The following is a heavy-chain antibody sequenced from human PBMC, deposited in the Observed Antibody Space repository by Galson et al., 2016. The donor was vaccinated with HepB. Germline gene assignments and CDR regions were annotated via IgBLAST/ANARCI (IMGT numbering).Heavy chain of an antibody. Sequence: SLRLSCAASGFAFSDYYMNWIRQPPGKGLEWVSYISTGGTYTNYADSVNGRFTISRDNAKNSLYLQMDSLRAEDTALYYCARARAGGYESYDYWGQGTLVTV. D-gene: IGHD5-12*01. V-gene: IGHV3-11*05. CDR2: ISTGGTYT. CDR3: ARARAGGYESYDY. CDR1: GFAFSDYY. J-gene: IGHJ4*02.